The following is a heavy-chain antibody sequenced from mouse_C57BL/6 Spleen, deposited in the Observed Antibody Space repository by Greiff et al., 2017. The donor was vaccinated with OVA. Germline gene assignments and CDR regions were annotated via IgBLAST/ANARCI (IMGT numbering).Heavy chain of an antibody. CDR3: ARRGDGPYYYAMDY. J-gene: IGHJ4*01. D-gene: IGHD2-3*01. V-gene: IGHV1-55*01. CDR1: GYTFTSYW. CDR2: IYPGSGST. Sequence: QVQLKQPGAELVKPGASVKMSCKASGYTFTSYWITWVKQRPGQGLEWIGDIYPGSGSTNYNEKFKSKATLTVDTSSSTAYMQLSSLTSEDSAVYYCARRGDGPYYYAMDYWGQGTSVTVSS.